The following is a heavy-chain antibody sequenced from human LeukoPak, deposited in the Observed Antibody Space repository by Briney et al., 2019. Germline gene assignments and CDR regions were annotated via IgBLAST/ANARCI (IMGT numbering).Heavy chain of an antibody. J-gene: IGHJ6*04. V-gene: IGHV1-69*06. Sequence: SVKVSCKASGGTFSSYAISWVRQAPGQGLEWMGGIIPIFGTANYAQKFQGRVTITADKSTSTAYMELSSLRSEDTAVYYCATGYCSSTSCYADYYYGMDVWGKGTTVTVSS. CDR1: GGTFSSYA. CDR3: ATGYCSSTSCYADYYYGMDV. D-gene: IGHD2-2*01. CDR2: IIPIFGTA.